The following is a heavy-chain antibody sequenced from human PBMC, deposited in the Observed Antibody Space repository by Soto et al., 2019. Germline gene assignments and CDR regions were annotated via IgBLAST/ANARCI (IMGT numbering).Heavy chain of an antibody. Sequence: PGGSLRLSCVESGFNFSNYAVAWVRQAPGKGLEWVSSISGSGRGSRPYYADSVQGRFTISRDHSKNIVSLQMDSLRVDDTAVYYCTRERSLASFVFDYWGPGTLVTVSS. CDR3: TRERSLASFVFDY. D-gene: IGHD2-21*01. CDR1: GFNFSNYA. J-gene: IGHJ4*02. V-gene: IGHV3-23*01. CDR2: ISGSGRGSRP.